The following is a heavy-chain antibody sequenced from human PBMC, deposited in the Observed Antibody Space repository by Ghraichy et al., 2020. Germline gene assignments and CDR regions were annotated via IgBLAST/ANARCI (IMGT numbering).Heavy chain of an antibody. J-gene: IGHJ6*04. Sequence: PLSLTCIVSGGSISSGDYYWSWIRQPPGKGLEWIGYIFYSGSTYYNPSLKSRVTISVDTSKNQFSLKLRSVTAADTAVYYCARAAGYCSGGSCYDWDVWGKGTTVTVSS. D-gene: IGHD2-15*01. V-gene: IGHV4-30-4*01. CDR1: GGSISSGDYY. CDR2: IFYSGST. CDR3: ARAAGYCSGGSCYDWDV.